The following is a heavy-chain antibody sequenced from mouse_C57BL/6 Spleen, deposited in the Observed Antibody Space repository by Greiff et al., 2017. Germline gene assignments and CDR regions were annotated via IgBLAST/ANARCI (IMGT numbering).Heavy chain of an antibody. V-gene: IGHV5-4*03. J-gene: IGHJ3*01. D-gene: IGHD2-4*01. Sequence: EVKLMESGGGLVKPGGSLKLSCAASGFTFSSYAMSWVRQTPEKRLEWVATISDGGSYTSYPDNVKGRFTISRDNAKNNLYLQMSHLKSEDTAMYYCARSPYDYDQAWFAYWGQGTLVTVSA. CDR3: ARSPYDYDQAWFAY. CDR2: ISDGGSYT. CDR1: GFTFSSYA.